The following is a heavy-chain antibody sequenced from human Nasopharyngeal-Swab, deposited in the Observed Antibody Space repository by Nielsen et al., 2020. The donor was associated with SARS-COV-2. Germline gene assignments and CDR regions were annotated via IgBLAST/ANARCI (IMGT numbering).Heavy chain of an antibody. V-gene: IGHV3-7*01. CDR2: IKKDGSEK. D-gene: IGHD1-26*01. CDR3: VRMGDYTWNGFDI. Sequence: WIRQPPGKGLEWVANIKKDGSEKYYVDSVKGRFTISRDNTENSVYLQMNSLRAEDTAVYYCVRMGDYTWNGFDIWGQGTMVTVSS. J-gene: IGHJ3*02.